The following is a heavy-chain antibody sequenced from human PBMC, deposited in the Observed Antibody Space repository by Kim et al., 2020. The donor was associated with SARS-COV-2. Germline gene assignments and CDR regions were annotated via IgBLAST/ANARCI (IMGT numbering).Heavy chain of an antibody. V-gene: IGHV3-21*01. CDR2: ISSSSSYI. Sequence: GGSLRLSCAASGFTFSSYSMNWVRQAPGKGLEWVSSISSSSSYIYYADSVKGRFTISRDNAKNSLYLQMNSLRAEDTAVYYCARGISITMIVPAKAFDIWGQGTMVTVSS. J-gene: IGHJ3*02. CDR3: ARGISITMIVPAKAFDI. CDR1: GFTFSSYS. D-gene: IGHD3-22*01.